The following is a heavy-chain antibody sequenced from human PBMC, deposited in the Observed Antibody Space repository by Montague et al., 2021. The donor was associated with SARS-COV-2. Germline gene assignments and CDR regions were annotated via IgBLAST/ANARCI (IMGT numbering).Heavy chain of an antibody. CDR3: ARGWFSPMLVVVIRGPFDY. J-gene: IGHJ4*02. CDR1: GASISSTNW. Sequence: SETLSLTCAVSGASISSTNWWTWVRQPPGKGLEWIGTIYYSGSTYYNPSLKSRVTISVDTSKNQFSLKLSSVTAADTAVYYCARGWFSPMLVVVIRGPFDYWGQGALVTVSS. CDR2: IYYSGST. D-gene: IGHD3-22*01. V-gene: IGHV4-4*02.